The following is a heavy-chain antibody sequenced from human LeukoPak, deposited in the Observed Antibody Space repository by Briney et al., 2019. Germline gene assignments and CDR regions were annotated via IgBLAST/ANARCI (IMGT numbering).Heavy chain of an antibody. V-gene: IGHV1-8*01. Sequence: GASVKVSCKASGYTFTSYDINWVRQATGQGLEWMGWMNPNSGNTGYAQKFQGRVTMTRNTSISTAYMELSSLRSEDTAVYYCARGHYYDSSGYYWGGFDYWGQGTLVTVSS. CDR3: ARGHYYDSSGYYWGGFDY. D-gene: IGHD3-22*01. CDR1: GYTFTSYD. CDR2: MNPNSGNT. J-gene: IGHJ4*02.